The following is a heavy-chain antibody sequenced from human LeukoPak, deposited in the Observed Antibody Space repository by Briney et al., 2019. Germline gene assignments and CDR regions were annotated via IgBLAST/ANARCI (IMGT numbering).Heavy chain of an antibody. V-gene: IGHV4-59*01. Sequence: SETLSLTCTVSGGSISGYYWSWIRQPPGKGLEWIGYIHSSGSTDCNPSLKSRVTISVDTSKNQFSLKLSSVTAADTAVYYCARYYCGTSCYHFDSWGQGTLVTVSS. D-gene: IGHD2-15*01. CDR2: IHSSGST. CDR3: ARYYCGTSCYHFDS. CDR1: GGSISGYY. J-gene: IGHJ4*02.